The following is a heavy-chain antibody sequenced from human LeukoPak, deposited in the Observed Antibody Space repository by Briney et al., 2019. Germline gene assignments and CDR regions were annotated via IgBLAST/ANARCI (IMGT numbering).Heavy chain of an antibody. D-gene: IGHD3-22*01. Sequence: ASVTVSFKASGYSFSSYGFSWVRQAPGQGLEWMGWIIAYNGNTKYAQNLQGRVTMTTDTSTSTAYMELRSLRSDDTAVYYCASLTTAEAFDIWGQGTMVTVSS. CDR3: ASLTTAEAFDI. V-gene: IGHV1-18*01. J-gene: IGHJ3*02. CDR2: IIAYNGNT. CDR1: GYSFSSYG.